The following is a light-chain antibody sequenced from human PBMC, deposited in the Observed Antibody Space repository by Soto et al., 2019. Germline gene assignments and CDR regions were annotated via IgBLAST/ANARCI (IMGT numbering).Light chain of an antibody. V-gene: IGKV3-20*01. CDR1: QSVSTNY. J-gene: IGKJ2*01. CDR3: QQYGSSLPYT. CDR2: GAS. Sequence: EIVLTQSPGTLSLSTGERATLSCRASQSVSTNYLAWYQQKPGQAPRLLIYGASSRATGIPDGFSGSGSGTDFTLTISRLEPQAFAVYYCQQYGSSLPYTFGQGTKVDIK.